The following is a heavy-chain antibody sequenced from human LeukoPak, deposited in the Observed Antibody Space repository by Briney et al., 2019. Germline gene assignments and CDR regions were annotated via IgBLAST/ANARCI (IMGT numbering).Heavy chain of an antibody. CDR2: IYYSGST. Sequence: SETLSLTCTVSGGSISSGDYYWSWIRQPPGKGLEWIGYIYYSGSTYYNPSLKSRVTISVDTSKNQFSLKLSSVTAADTAVYYCARGAPSGWYPYYYYYYMDVWGKGTTVTVSS. V-gene: IGHV4-30-4*08. CDR1: GGSISSGDYY. CDR3: ARGAPSGWYPYYYYYYMDV. D-gene: IGHD6-19*01. J-gene: IGHJ6*03.